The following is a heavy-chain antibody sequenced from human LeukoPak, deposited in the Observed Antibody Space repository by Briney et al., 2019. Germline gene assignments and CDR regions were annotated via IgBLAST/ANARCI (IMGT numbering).Heavy chain of an antibody. Sequence: SETLSLTCTVSGGSISSGGYYWSWIRQPPGKGLEWIGYIYHSGSTYYNPSLKSRVTISVDRSKNQFSLKLSSVTAADTAVYYCASTSWDYYYYYMDVWGKGTTVTVSS. V-gene: IGHV4-30-2*01. J-gene: IGHJ6*03. CDR1: GGSISSGGYY. CDR2: IYHSGST. D-gene: IGHD2-2*01. CDR3: ASTSWDYYYYYMDV.